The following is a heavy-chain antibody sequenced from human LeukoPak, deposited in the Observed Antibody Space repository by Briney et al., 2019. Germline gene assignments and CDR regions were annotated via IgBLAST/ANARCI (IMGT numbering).Heavy chain of an antibody. CDR1: GFTFSSYW. Sequence: GGSLRLSCAASGFTFSSYWVHWVRQAPGKGLVWVSRIYSDGSSTSYADSVKGRFTISRDNAKNTVFLQMNSLRAEDTAVYYCARVWGSGSQFCFDYWGQGTLVTVSS. CDR2: IYSDGSST. V-gene: IGHV3-74*01. D-gene: IGHD3-10*01. J-gene: IGHJ4*02. CDR3: ARVWGSGSQFCFDY.